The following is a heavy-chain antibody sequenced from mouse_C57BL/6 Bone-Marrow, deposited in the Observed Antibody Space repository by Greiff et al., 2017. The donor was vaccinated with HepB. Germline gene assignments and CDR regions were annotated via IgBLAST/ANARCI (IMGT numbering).Heavy chain of an antibody. CDR3: ARGVKWSDYFDY. CDR1: GYTFTSYW. Sequence: QVQLQQPGAELVRPGSSVKLSCKASGYTFTSYWMHWVKQRPIQGLEWIGNIDPSDSETHYNQKFKDKATLTVDKSSSTAYMQLSSLTSEDSAVYYCARGVKWSDYFDYGGQGTTLTVSS. D-gene: IGHD1-1*02. CDR2: IDPSDSET. J-gene: IGHJ2*01. V-gene: IGHV1-52*01.